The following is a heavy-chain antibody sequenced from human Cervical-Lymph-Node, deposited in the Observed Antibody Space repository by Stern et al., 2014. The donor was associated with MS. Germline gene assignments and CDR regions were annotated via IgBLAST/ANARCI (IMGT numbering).Heavy chain of an antibody. J-gene: IGHJ5*01. V-gene: IGHV3-7*01. CDR1: GSTFSTSW. Sequence: EVHLVESGGGLVQPGGSQRLSCVASGSTFSTSWMRWVRQAPGNGLEWVANINRDGSVTFYLDSVKGRFTISRDNAKSSLYLEMNSVRAEDTAVYYCTRFLQSGWSDLFDSWGRGTLVTVSS. D-gene: IGHD6-19*01. CDR2: INRDGSVT. CDR3: TRFLQSGWSDLFDS.